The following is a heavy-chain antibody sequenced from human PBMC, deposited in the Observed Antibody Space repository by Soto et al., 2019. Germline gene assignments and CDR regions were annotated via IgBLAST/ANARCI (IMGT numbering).Heavy chain of an antibody. J-gene: IGHJ4*02. CDR2: IWYDGSNK. CDR3: ASYSSSWYYFDY. CDR1: GFTFSSYA. Sequence: GGSLRLSCAASGFTFSSYAMSWVRQAPGKGLEWVAVIWYDGSNKYYADSVKGRFTISRDNSKNTLYLQMNSLRAEDTAVYYCASYSSSWYYFDYWGQGTLVTVSS. D-gene: IGHD6-13*01. V-gene: IGHV3-33*08.